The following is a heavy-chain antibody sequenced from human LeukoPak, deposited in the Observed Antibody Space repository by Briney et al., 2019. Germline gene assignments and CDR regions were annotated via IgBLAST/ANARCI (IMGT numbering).Heavy chain of an antibody. CDR2: IDWDDDK. D-gene: IGHD2-21*02. J-gene: IGHJ6*03. CDR3: ARIQVVTAPYYYYMDV. CDR1: GFSLSTSGMC. Sequence: SGPALVKPTQTLTLTCTFSGFSLSTSGMCVSWIRQPPGKALEWLARIDWDDDKYYSTSLKTRLTISKDTSKNQVVPTMTNMDPVDTATYYCARIQVVTAPYYYYMDVWGKGTTVTVSS. V-gene: IGHV2-70*11.